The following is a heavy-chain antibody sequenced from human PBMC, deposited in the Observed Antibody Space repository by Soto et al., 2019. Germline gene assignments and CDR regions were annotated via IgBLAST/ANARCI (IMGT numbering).Heavy chain of an antibody. CDR1: GYSFTSYW. V-gene: IGHV5-10-1*01. D-gene: IGHD2-15*01. CDR3: ARHRRYCSGGSCPPPNRAFDI. CDR2: IDRSDSYT. Sequence: GECLRTSCKGSGYSFTSYWISWVLQMPGKGLQSMGRIDRSDSYTNYSPSFQGHVTISADKSISTAYLQWSSLKASDTAMYYCARHRRYCSGGSCPPPNRAFDIWGQGTMFTVSS. J-gene: IGHJ3*02.